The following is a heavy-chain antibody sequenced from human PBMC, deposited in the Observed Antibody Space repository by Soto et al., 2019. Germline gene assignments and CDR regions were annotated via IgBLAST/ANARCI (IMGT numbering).Heavy chain of an antibody. V-gene: IGHV2-5*02. D-gene: IGHD6-19*01. J-gene: IGHJ4*02. CDR3: AHIVVAGLGYYFDY. CDR1: GFSLSSTRMA. CDR2: SYWDDDK. Sequence: QITLKESGPTLVKPTQTLTLTCTFSGFSLSSTRMAVGWIHQPPGKALEWLALSYWDDDKRYSPFLKSRLTITKYTSKNQVVLTMSNMDPVDTARYYCAHIVVAGLGYYFDYWGQGTLVTVSS.